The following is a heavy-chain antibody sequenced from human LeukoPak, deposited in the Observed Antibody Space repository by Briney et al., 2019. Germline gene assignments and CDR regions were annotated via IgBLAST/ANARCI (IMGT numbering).Heavy chain of an antibody. CDR2: IKQDGSEK. CDR1: GFRFSTYW. Sequence: GGSLRLSCAASGFRFSTYWMSWVRQAPGKGLEWVANIKQDGSEKYYVDSVKGRFTISRDNAKNSLYLQMNSLRAEDTAVYYCARESFAARWDWGQGTLVTVSS. J-gene: IGHJ4*02. CDR3: ARESFAARWD. V-gene: IGHV3-7*01. D-gene: IGHD6-6*01.